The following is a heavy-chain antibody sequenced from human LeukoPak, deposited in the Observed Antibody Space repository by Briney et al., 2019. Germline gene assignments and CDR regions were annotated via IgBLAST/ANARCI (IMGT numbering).Heavy chain of an antibody. Sequence: ASVKVSCKASGYTFTGYYMHWVRQAPGQGLEWMGWINPNSGGTNYAQKFQGRVTMTRDTSISTAYMEMSRLRSDDTAVYYCARDYGSEWELRSGWLDPWGEGTLVTVSS. V-gene: IGHV1-2*02. CDR1: GYTFTGYY. J-gene: IGHJ5*02. D-gene: IGHD1-26*01. CDR3: ARDYGSEWELRSGWLDP. CDR2: INPNSGGT.